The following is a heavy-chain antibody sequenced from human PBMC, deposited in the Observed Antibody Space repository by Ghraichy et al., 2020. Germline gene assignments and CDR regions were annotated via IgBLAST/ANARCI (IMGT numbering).Heavy chain of an antibody. D-gene: IGHD2-15*01. V-gene: IGHV4-59*01. Sequence: SETLSLTCTVSGGSIRSYYWSWIRQPPGKGLEWIGYIYYSGSTNYNPSLKSRVTISVDTSKNQFSLKLSSVTAADTAVYYCAALLHHDAFDIWGQGTMVTVSS. J-gene: IGHJ3*02. CDR1: GGSIRSYY. CDR3: AALLHHDAFDI. CDR2: IYYSGST.